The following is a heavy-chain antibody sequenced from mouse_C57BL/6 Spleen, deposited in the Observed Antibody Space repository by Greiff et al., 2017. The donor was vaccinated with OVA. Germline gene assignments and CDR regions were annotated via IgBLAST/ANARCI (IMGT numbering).Heavy chain of an antibody. V-gene: IGHV1-81*01. J-gene: IGHJ2*01. D-gene: IGHD4-1*01. CDR2: MYPRSGNT. CDR3: ARPLTGTVDY. CDR1: GYTFTSYG. Sequence: VQLQQSGAELARPGASVKLSCKASGYTFTSYGISWVKQRPGQGLEWIGEMYPRSGNTYYNEKFKGKATLTADKSSSTAYMELRSLTSEDSAVYFCARPLTGTVDYWGQGTTLTVSS.